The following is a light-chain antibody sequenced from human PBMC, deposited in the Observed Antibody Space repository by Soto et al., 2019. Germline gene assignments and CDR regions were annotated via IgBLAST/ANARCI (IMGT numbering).Light chain of an antibody. CDR2: GAS. V-gene: IGKV3D-15*01. J-gene: IGKJ1*01. Sequence: ELVITQSTAPLSVARGGGATLSCRASQSVSSSYLAWYQQKPGQAPRLLIYGASSRATGIPDRFSGSGSGTDFTLTISSLQSEDFAVYYCQQYNNWPWTFGQGTKVDI. CDR1: QSVSSSY. CDR3: QQYNNWPWT.